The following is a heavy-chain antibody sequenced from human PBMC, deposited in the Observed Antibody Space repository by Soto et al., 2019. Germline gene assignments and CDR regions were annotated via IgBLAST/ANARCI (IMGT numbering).Heavy chain of an antibody. D-gene: IGHD2-15*01. CDR3: ATVIPATQYFAY. CDR1: GGSIGNDDYS. V-gene: IGHV4-30-2*01. J-gene: IGHJ4*01. CDR2: IYHSGTT. Sequence: SETLSLTCTVSGGSIGNDDYSWSWVRQPPGKGLEWIGYIYHSGTTYYNPSLTSRVTISVDGSNNQFSLKLTPMTAAGTAVYYCATVIPATQYFAYWGQGILVTVSS.